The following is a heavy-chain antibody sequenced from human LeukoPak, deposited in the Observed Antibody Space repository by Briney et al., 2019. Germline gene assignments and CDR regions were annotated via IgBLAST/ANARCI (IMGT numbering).Heavy chain of an antibody. CDR2: ISFDGRDI. J-gene: IGHJ4*02. CDR3: ARDRDPLDPSGSPFDS. D-gene: IGHD1-26*01. V-gene: IGHV3-30*03. Sequence: GGSLRLSCAASGFTVSSNYMSWVRQAPGKGLEWLAVISFDGRDIYYAGSVKGRFTISRDNSKNTLYLRMNSLRAEDTAVYYCARDRDPLDPSGSPFDSWGQGTLVTVSS. CDR1: GFTVSSNY.